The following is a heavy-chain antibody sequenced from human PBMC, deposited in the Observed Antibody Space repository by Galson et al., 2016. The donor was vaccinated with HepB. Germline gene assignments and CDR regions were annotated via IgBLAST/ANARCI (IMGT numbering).Heavy chain of an antibody. CDR2: ITGSGDSP. V-gene: IGHV3-23*01. Sequence: SLRLSCAASGFTFSNYGMNWVRQAPGKGLEWVSAITGSGDSPYYADPVKGRFTISRDNSKNTLYLQMNSLRAEDTAVYYCAKDGWRSSVGYFYYYGLDVWGHGTTVTVSS. CDR3: AKDGWRSSVGYFYYYGLDV. D-gene: IGHD3-16*01. J-gene: IGHJ6*02. CDR1: GFTFSNYG.